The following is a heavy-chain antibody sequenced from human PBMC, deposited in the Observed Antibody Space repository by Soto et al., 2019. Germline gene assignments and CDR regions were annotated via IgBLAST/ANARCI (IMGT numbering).Heavy chain of an antibody. Sequence: SETLSLTCTVSGGSVSSNGFYWSWIRQPPGKGLEWIGYIYYSGSTYYNPSLKSRVTISVDTSKNQFSLKLSSVTAADTAVYYCASDRYATVTSRWGQGTLVTVS. CDR2: IYYSGST. D-gene: IGHD4-17*01. J-gene: IGHJ4*02. CDR1: GGSVSSNGFY. V-gene: IGHV4-61*08. CDR3: ASDRYATVTSR.